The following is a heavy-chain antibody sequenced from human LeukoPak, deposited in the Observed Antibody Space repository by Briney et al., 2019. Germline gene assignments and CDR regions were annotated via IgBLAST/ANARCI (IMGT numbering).Heavy chain of an antibody. D-gene: IGHD1-14*01. CDR3: ATETIGRHYDY. Sequence: GGSLRLSCAASGFTFSSCGFNWVRQAPGKGLEWVSSIGPTGTDRYYADSVRGRFTISRDNAKNSVYLQMDSLRDEDTAVYYCATETIGRHYDYWGQGTLLTVSS. CDR2: IGPTGTDR. CDR1: GFTFSSCG. J-gene: IGHJ4*02. V-gene: IGHV3-21*01.